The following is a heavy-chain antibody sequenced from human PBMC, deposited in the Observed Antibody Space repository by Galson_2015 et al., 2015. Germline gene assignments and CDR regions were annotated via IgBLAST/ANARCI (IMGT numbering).Heavy chain of an antibody. Sequence: SVKVSCKASGGTFSSYAISWVRQAPGQGLEWMGGIIPIFGTANYAQKFQGRVTITADESTSTAYMELSSLRSEDTAVYYCARDLVDSERGYYYYGMDVWGQGTTVTVSS. CDR3: ARDLVDSERGYYYYGMDV. V-gene: IGHV1-69*13. D-gene: IGHD2-8*02. CDR1: GGTFSSYA. CDR2: IIPIFGTA. J-gene: IGHJ6*02.